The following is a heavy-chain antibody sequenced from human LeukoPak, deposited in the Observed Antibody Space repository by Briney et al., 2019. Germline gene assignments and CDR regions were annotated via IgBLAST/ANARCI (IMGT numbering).Heavy chain of an antibody. CDR2: IYYSGST. D-gene: IGHD3-22*01. CDR1: GGSISSSSYY. CDR3: VRNPRGYYDSSGYYPDWYFDL. J-gene: IGHJ2*01. Sequence: SETLSLTCTVSGGSISSSSYYWGWIRQPPGKGLEWIGSIYYSGSTYYNPSLKSRVTISVDTSKNQFSLKLSSVTAADTAVYYCVRNPRGYYDSSGYYPDWYFDLWGRGTLVTVSS. V-gene: IGHV4-39*01.